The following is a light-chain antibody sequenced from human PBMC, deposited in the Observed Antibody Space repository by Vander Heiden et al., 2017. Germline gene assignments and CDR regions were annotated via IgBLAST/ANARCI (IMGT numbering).Light chain of an antibody. J-gene: IGLJ2*01. CDR3: QAWDTSKGG. CDR1: ELGDKY. V-gene: IGLV3-1*01. Sequence: SYELTQPPSVSVSPGQTANITCSGDELGDKYASWYQQKPGQSPVRSIYQGMKRPSGVPERFSTSNSGTNATLTISGTQAMDEADDYCQAWDTSKGGFGGGTRLTVL. CDR2: QGM.